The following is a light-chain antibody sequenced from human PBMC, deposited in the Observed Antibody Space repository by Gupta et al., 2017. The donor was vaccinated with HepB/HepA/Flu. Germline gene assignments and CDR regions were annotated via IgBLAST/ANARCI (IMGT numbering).Light chain of an antibody. CDR1: QSISSW. CDR2: KAS. CDR3: QQYNSYAIT. J-gene: IGKJ5*01. Sequence: EIQMTQPPSTLSASVGDRVTITCRASQSISSWLAWYQQKPGKAPKLRIYKASSLESGVPSRFSGSGSGTEVTLTISSLQPDDFATYYGQQYNSYAITFGQGTRLEIK. V-gene: IGKV1-5*03.